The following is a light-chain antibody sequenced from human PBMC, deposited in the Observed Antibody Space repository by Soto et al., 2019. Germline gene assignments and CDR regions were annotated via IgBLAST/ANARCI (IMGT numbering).Light chain of an antibody. CDR2: SNY. CDR3: AAWDDILNGYV. V-gene: IGLV1-44*01. Sequence: QSVLTQPPSVSGTPGQRVIISCSGSRSNIGSNSVNWYQQLPGTAPKLVIYSNYDRPSGVPDRFSGSTSGTSASLVIRGLQSEDEADYYCAAWDDILNGYVFGGGTRSPS. CDR1: RSNIGSNS. J-gene: IGLJ1*01.